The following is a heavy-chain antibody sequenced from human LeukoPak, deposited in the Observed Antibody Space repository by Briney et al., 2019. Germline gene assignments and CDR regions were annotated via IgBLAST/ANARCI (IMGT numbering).Heavy chain of an antibody. CDR2: IYYSGST. V-gene: IGHV4-39*01. Sequence: SETLSLTCTVSGGSISSSSYYWGWIRQPPGKGLEWIGSIYYSGSTYYNPSLKSRVTISVDTSKNQFSLKLSSVTAADTAVYYCAARHLYYYYMYVWGKGTTVTVSS. D-gene: IGHD6-6*01. CDR3: AARHLYYYYMYV. J-gene: IGHJ6*03. CDR1: GGSISSSSYY.